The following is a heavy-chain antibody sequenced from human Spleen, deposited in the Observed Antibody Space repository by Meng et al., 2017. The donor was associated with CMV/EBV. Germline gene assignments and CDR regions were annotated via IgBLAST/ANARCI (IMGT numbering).Heavy chain of an antibody. CDR2: IYSGGST. CDR3: ARDRGQWLADFDY. V-gene: IGHV3-53*01. Sequence: VARVEFGGGLIQPGGPLRLSCAASGFTVSSNYMSWVRQAPGKGLEWVSVIYSGGSTYYADSVKGRFTISRDNAKNSLYLQMNSLRAEDTAVYYCARDRGQWLADFDYWGQGTLVTVSS. J-gene: IGHJ4*02. CDR1: GFTVSSNY. D-gene: IGHD6-19*01.